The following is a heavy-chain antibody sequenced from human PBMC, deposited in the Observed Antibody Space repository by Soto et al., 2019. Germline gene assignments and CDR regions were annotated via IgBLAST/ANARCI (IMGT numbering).Heavy chain of an antibody. V-gene: IGHV4-31*03. CDR3: ARGFLEWLLGCFGYLDH. Sequence: QVQLQESGPGLVKPSQTLSLTCTVSGDSISSGGYYWSWIRQHPGKGLEWIGNIHHSGSTYYNPSLKSRATISVDKSKNQFSLKLSSVTAADTAVYYCARGFLEWLLGCFGYLDHWGQGTLVTVSS. CDR1: GDSISSGGYY. D-gene: IGHD3-3*01. CDR2: IHHSGST. J-gene: IGHJ4*02.